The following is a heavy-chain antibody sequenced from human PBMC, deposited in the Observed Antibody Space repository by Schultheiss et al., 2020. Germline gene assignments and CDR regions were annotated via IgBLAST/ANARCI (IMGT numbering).Heavy chain of an antibody. Sequence: GESLKISCAASGFTFSSYGMHWVRQAPGKGLQWVAVITYGGSEIHYADSVKGRFTISSDNSKNTLYLQMNSLRAEDTAVYYCARQGIAAAGTDYYYGMDVWGQGTTVTVSS. CDR1: GFTFSSYG. V-gene: IGHV3-30*03. J-gene: IGHJ6*02. D-gene: IGHD6-13*01. CDR2: ITYGGSEI. CDR3: ARQGIAAAGTDYYYGMDV.